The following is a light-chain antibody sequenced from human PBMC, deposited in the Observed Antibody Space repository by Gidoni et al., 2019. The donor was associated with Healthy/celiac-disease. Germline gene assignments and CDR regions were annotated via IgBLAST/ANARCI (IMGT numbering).Light chain of an antibody. V-gene: IGLV8-61*01. CDR1: SGSVSTSYY. Sequence: QTVVTQEPSFSVSPGGTVTLTCGLSSGSVSTSYYPSWYQQTPGQAPRTLIYSTNTRSAGVPDRFSGSFLGNKAALTITGAQADDEAYYYCVLYMGSGISVFGGGTKLTVL. J-gene: IGLJ3*02. CDR2: STN. CDR3: VLYMGSGISV.